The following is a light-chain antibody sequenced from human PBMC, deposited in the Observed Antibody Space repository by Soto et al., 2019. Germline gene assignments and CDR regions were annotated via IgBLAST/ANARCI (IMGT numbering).Light chain of an antibody. CDR1: QSVNSD. Sequence: EIVLTQSPGTLSLSPGERATLSCRASQSVNSDLAWFQQKPGQAPRLVIYGASSRATGIPDRFSGSGSGTDFTLTISRLEPEDFAVYYCQHHGDLIGFGGGTKVDIK. V-gene: IGKV3-20*01. CDR3: QHHGDLIG. J-gene: IGKJ4*01. CDR2: GAS.